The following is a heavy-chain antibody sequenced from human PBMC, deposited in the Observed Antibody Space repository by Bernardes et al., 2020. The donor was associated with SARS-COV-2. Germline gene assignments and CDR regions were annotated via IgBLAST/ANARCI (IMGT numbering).Heavy chain of an antibody. CDR3: ARGGPKLTYYDFWSGYPHWYFDL. CDR2: IYYSGST. D-gene: IGHD3-3*01. V-gene: IGHV4-59*01. Sequence: ETLSLTCTVSGGSISSYYWSWIRQPPGKGLEWIGYIYYSGSTNYNPSLKSRVTISVDTSKNQFSLKLSSVTAADTAVYYCARGGPKLTYYDFWSGYPHWYFDLWGRGTLVTVSS. CDR1: GGSISSYY. J-gene: IGHJ2*01.